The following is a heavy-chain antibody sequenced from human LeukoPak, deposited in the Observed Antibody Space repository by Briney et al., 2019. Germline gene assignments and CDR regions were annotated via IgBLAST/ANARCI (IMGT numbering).Heavy chain of an antibody. D-gene: IGHD6-19*01. V-gene: IGHV3-23*01. CDR3: VKAASGGWYDTNFDY. J-gene: IGHJ4*02. Sequence: GGSLRLSCAASGFTFSLHAMNWVRQAPGKGLEWVSVITGNSVNTFYADSVKGRFTISRDNSKNTLYMYMNSLRAEDAAVYYCVKAASGGWYDTNFDYWSQGTLVTVSS. CDR1: GFTFSLHA. CDR2: ITGNSVNT.